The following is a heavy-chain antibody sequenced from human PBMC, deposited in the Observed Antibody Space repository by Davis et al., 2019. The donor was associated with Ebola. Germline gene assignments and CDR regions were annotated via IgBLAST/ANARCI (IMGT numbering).Heavy chain of an antibody. Sequence: PGGSLRLSCAASGFTFSSYGMHWVRQAPGKGLEWVAFIRHDGSNQYYTDSVKGRFSISRDNSKNMLSLQMDSLRAEDTAVYYCAKDSPVRRGYYYYGMDVWGKGTTVTVSS. CDR1: GFTFSSYG. J-gene: IGHJ6*04. D-gene: IGHD3-10*01. CDR3: AKDSPVRRGYYYYGMDV. V-gene: IGHV3-30*02. CDR2: IRHDGSNQ.